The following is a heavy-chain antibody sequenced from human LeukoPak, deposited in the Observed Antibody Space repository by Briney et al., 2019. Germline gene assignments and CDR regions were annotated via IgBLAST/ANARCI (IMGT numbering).Heavy chain of an antibody. V-gene: IGHV4-34*01. J-gene: IGHJ4*02. Sequence: SETLSLTCAVYGGSFSGYYWSWIRQPPGKGLEWIGEINHSGSTNYNPSLKSRVTISVDTSKNQFSLKLSSVTAEDTAVYYCARDFYYYDSSGYYNWGQGTLVTVSS. CDR1: GGSFSGYY. CDR3: ARDFYYYDSSGYYN. D-gene: IGHD3-22*01. CDR2: INHSGST.